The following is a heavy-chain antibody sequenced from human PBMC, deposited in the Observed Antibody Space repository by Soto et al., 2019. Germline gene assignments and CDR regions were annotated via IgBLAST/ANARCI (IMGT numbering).Heavy chain of an antibody. CDR1: GFTFTRFS. CDR2: ISSTTNYI. V-gene: IGHV3-21*06. J-gene: IGHJ4*02. Sequence: LSLSCAASGFTFTRFSMNWVRQAPGKGLEWVSSISSTTNYIYYGDSMKGRFTISRDNAKNSLYLEMNSLRAEDTAVYYCARESEDLTSNFDYWGQGTLVIVYS. CDR3: ARESEDLTSNFDY.